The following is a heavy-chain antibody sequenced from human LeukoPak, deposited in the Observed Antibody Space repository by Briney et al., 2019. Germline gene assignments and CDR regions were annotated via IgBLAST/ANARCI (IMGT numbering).Heavy chain of an antibody. CDR3: ASPSVDTAMASWDY. Sequence: GGSLRLSCAASGFTVSSNYMSWVRQAPGKGLEWVSVIYIGGTTYYADSVKGRFTISRDNSKNTVYLQMNSLRAEDTAVYYCASPSVDTAMASWDYWGQGTLVTVSS. CDR1: GFTVSSNY. D-gene: IGHD5-18*01. J-gene: IGHJ4*02. V-gene: IGHV3-53*01. CDR2: IYIGGTT.